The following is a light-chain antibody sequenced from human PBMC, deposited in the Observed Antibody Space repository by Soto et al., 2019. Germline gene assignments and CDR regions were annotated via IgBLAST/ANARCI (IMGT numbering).Light chain of an antibody. CDR3: SSYTDSSPFV. CDR2: DVS. V-gene: IGLV2-14*01. Sequence: QSALTQPASVSGSPGQSITISCTGTSSDVGGYNYVSWYQQHPGKAPKLMIYDVSNWPSGVSNRFSGSKSGNTASLTISGLQAEDEADYYRSSYTDSSPFVFGTGTKVTVL. J-gene: IGLJ1*01. CDR1: SSDVGGYNY.